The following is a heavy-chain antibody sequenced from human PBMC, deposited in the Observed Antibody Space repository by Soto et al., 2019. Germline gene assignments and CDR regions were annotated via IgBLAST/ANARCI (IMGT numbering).Heavy chain of an antibody. CDR2: VTAYIGNT. D-gene: IGHD3-3*01. CDR1: GFTFSSFW. V-gene: IGHV1-18*01. J-gene: IGHJ6*04. CDR3: ARDQVYVFWIGYEVLNYYYYYGMDV. Sequence: ASGKVSCKAYGFTFSSFWISLGRQAPGQGLEWKGWVTAYIGNTNYAQKIEGIVTMTTDTSTSTAYMELRILRSDDTAVYYCARDQVYVFWIGYEVLNYYYYYGMDVWGKGTTVTVSS.